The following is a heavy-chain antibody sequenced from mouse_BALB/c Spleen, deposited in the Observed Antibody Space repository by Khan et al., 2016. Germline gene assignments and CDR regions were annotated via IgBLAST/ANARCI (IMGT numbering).Heavy chain of an antibody. Sequence: EVQLKESGPGLVKPSQSLSLTCTVTGYSITSDYAWNWIRQIPGNKLEWMGYISYSGITSYNPSLKSRISITRDTSKNQFVLQLNSVTAEDTAIYNCARGRSYFFYFWGQGTTLTASS. CDR3: ARGRSYFFYF. CDR2: ISYSGIT. CDR1: GYSITSDYA. D-gene: IGHD1-1*01. J-gene: IGHJ2*01. V-gene: IGHV3-2*02.